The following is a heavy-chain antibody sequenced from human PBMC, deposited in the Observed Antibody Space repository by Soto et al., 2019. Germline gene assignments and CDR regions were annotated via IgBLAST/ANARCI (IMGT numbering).Heavy chain of an antibody. Sequence: EVQLLESGGGLVQPGGSLRLSCAASGFTFSSYAMSWVRQAPGKGLEWVSAISGSGGSTYYADSVKGRFTISRDNSKNTLNLKINRLRAEDTTLYYCGKDALCSGGSCNYFDYWGQCTLVTVSS. CDR2: ISGSGGST. CDR1: GFTFSSYA. CDR3: GKDALCSGGSCNYFDY. J-gene: IGHJ4*02. D-gene: IGHD2-15*01. V-gene: IGHV3-23*01.